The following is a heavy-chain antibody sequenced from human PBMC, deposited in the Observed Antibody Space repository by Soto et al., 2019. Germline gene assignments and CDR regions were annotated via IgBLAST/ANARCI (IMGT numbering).Heavy chain of an antibody. D-gene: IGHD6-19*01. J-gene: IGHJ6*02. CDR2: ISGSGGNI. CDR1: GFTFSSYA. Sequence: DVQLLESGGGLVQPGGSLRLSCVVSGFTFSSYAMSWVRQAPGKGLEWVSSISGSGGNIYYADSVKGRFTISRDNSKNRLHLQMNSLRAEDTAVYYCAKPASGWYPKLMNVMDVWGQGTTVTVSS. CDR3: AKPASGWYPKLMNVMDV. V-gene: IGHV3-23*01.